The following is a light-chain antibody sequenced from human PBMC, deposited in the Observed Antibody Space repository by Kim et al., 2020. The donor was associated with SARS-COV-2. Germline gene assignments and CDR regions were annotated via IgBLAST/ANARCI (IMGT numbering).Light chain of an antibody. CDR1: ELGDKY. CDR3: QAWDSGNAVV. Sequence: SYELTQPPSVSVSPGQTASITCSGDELGDKYVFWYQQRPGQSPVLVIYQDTKRPSGIPERFSASNSGNTATLTISGTQPTDEADYYCQAWDSGNAVVFGEGTQLTVL. J-gene: IGLJ2*01. CDR2: QDT. V-gene: IGLV3-1*01.